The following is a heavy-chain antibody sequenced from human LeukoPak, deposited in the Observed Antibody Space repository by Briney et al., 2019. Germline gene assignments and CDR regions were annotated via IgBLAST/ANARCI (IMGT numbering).Heavy chain of an antibody. Sequence: ASVKVSCKASGGTFSSYAISWVRQAPGQGLEWMGGIIPIFGTANYAQKFQGRVTITADESTSTAYMELSSLRSEDTAVYYCARAGRAFGGVIYGMDVWGKGPTVTVSS. CDR3: ARAGRAFGGVIYGMDV. CDR2: IIPIFGTA. V-gene: IGHV1-69*13. D-gene: IGHD3-16*01. CDR1: GGTFSSYA. J-gene: IGHJ6*04.